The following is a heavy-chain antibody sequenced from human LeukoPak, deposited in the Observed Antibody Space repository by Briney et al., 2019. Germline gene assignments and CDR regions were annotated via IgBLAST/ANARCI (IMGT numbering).Heavy chain of an antibody. J-gene: IGHJ3*02. CDR2: INPNSGGT. Sequence: GASVKVSCKASGYTFTGYYMHWVRQAPGQGLEWMGWINPNSGGTNYAQKFQGRVTMTRDTSISTAYMELSRLRSDDTAVYNCARDFFSVAGPTFDIWGQGTMVTVSS. D-gene: IGHD6-19*01. CDR3: ARDFFSVAGPTFDI. V-gene: IGHV1-2*02. CDR1: GYTFTGYY.